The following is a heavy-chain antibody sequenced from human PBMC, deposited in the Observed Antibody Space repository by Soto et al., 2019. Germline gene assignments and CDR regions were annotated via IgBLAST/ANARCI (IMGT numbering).Heavy chain of an antibody. Sequence: QVQLVESGGGMVQPGRSLRLSCATSGFIFNTFAMHWVRQAPGKGLEWVAAISYDGTNKYYADSVKGRFTISRDSSKNTLNIQMNSLSSEDTAVYYCGRGGGSSSWFGLYGLAVWGQGTTVTVSS. CDR1: GFIFNTFA. V-gene: IGHV3-30-3*01. J-gene: IGHJ6*02. CDR3: GRGGGSSSWFGLYGLAV. D-gene: IGHD3-10*01. CDR2: ISYDGTNK.